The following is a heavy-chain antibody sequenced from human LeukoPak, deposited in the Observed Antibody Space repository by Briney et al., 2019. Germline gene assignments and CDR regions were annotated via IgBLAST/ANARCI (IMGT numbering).Heavy chain of an antibody. CDR3: ARDPYCSGGSCYSEIGTGFDY. J-gene: IGHJ4*02. D-gene: IGHD2-15*01. Sequence: SETLSLTCTVSGYFISSGYYWGWIRQPPGKGLEWIGSIYHSGSTYYNPSLKSRVTISVDTSKNQFSLKLSSVTAADTAVYYCARDPYCSGGSCYSEIGTGFDYWGQGTLVTVSS. CDR1: GYFISSGYY. V-gene: IGHV4-38-2*02. CDR2: IYHSGST.